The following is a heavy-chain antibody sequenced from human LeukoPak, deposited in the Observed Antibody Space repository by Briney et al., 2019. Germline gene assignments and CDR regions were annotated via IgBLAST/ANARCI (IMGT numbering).Heavy chain of an antibody. D-gene: IGHD6-13*01. Sequence: SETLSLTCTVSGGSISSYYWSWIRQPPGQGLEGIGYIFYSGSTNYNPSLKSRVTISLDTSKKQFSLNLSSVTAADTAVYYCARQQPGYYFDYWGQGTLITVSS. CDR3: ARQQPGYYFDY. CDR2: IFYSGST. V-gene: IGHV4-59*08. CDR1: GGSISSYY. J-gene: IGHJ4*02.